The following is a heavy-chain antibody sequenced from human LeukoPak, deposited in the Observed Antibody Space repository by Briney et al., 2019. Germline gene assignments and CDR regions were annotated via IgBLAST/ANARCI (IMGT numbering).Heavy chain of an antibody. V-gene: IGHV3-7*04. CDR3: ARGRYNYGWGMDV. CDR1: GFTFSSFW. J-gene: IGHJ6*02. CDR2: IKQDESEK. Sequence: GGSLRRSCAASGFTFSSFWMSWVRQAPGKGLEWVANIKQDESEKYYVDSVKGRFSIFRDNAKNSVYLQMNSLRAEDTAVYYCARGRYNYGWGMDVWGQGTTVTVSS. D-gene: IGHD5-18*01.